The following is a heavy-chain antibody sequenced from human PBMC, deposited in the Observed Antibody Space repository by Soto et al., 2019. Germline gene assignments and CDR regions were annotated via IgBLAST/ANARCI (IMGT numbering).Heavy chain of an antibody. Sequence: GGSLRLSCAASGFTLSSYWMSWVRQAPGKGLEWVANIKQDGSEKYYVDSVKGRFTISRDNAKNSLYLQMNSLRAEDTAVYYCARDLPLLPLDYWGQGTLVTVSS. D-gene: IGHD1-26*01. CDR1: GFTLSSYW. V-gene: IGHV3-7*03. CDR2: IKQDGSEK. CDR3: ARDLPLLPLDY. J-gene: IGHJ4*02.